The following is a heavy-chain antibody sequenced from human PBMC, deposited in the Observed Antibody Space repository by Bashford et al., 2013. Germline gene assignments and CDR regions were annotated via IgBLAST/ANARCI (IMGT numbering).Heavy chain of an antibody. V-gene: IGHV3-7*01. CDR3: ATNDYAMDV. J-gene: IGHJ6*02. Sequence: VRQAPGKGLEWVANIKQDGSEKYYVDSVKGRFTISRDNAKNSLYLQMNSLRAEDTAVYYCATNDYAMDVWGQGTTVTVSS. CDR2: IKQDGSEK. D-gene: IGHD3-16*01.